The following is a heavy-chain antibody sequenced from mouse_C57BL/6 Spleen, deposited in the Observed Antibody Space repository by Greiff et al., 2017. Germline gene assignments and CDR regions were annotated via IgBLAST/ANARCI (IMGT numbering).Heavy chain of an antibody. J-gene: IGHJ1*03. CDR2: IYPGSGST. Sequence: QVQLQQPGAELVKPGASVKMSCKASGYTFTSYWITWVKQRPGQGLEWIGDIYPGSGSTNYNEKFKSKATLTVDTSSSTAYMQLSSLTSEDSAVFYCARRGLRPFWDFDVWGTGTTVTVSS. V-gene: IGHV1-55*01. D-gene: IGHD2-2*01. CDR3: ARRGLRPFWDFDV. CDR1: GYTFTSYW.